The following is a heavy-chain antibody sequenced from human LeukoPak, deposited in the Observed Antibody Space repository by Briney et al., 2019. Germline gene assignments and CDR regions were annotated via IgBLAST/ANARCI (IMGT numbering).Heavy chain of an antibody. CDR2: IYYSGST. D-gene: IGHD3-22*01. Sequence: PSETLSLTCTVSGGSISSSSYYWGWIRQPPGKGLEWIGSIYYSGSTYYNPSLKSRVTISVDTSKNQFSLKLSPVTAADTAVYYCASELYYYDSSGYRIRREFDYWGQGTTVTVSS. V-gene: IGHV4-39*07. J-gene: IGHJ4*03. CDR1: GGSISSSSYY. CDR3: ASELYYYDSSGYRIRREFDY.